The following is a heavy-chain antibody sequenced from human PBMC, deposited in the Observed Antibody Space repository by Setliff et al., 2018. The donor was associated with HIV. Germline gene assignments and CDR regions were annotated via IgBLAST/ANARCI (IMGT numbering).Heavy chain of an antibody. J-gene: IGHJ4*02. D-gene: IGHD2-21*01. V-gene: IGHV4-4*07. Sequence: PSETLSLTCTVSGGSISRYYWNWIRQPAGKGLEWIGRIYGSGDTNYNPSLRSRIIISVDPSKNQLSLHLTSVTAADTAVYYCARQDIFYFDSWGQGTLVTVSS. CDR2: IYGSGDT. CDR3: ARQDIFYFDS. CDR1: GGSISRYY.